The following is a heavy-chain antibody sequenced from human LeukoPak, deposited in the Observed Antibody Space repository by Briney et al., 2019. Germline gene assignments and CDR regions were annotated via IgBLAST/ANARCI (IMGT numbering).Heavy chain of an antibody. Sequence: SETLSLTCTVSGGSISTTSYYWGWIRQPPGKGLEWIGSIYYSGSTYYNPSLKSRVAISADRSKNQFSLKLNSVTAADTAVYYCARVAMTGYYDHWYFDLWGRGIPVSVSS. CDR2: IYYSGST. J-gene: IGHJ2*01. D-gene: IGHD3-9*01. V-gene: IGHV4-39*07. CDR3: ARVAMTGYYDHWYFDL. CDR1: GGSISTTSYY.